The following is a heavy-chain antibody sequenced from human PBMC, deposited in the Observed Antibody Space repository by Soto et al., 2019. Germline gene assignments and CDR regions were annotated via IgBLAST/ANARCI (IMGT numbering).Heavy chain of an antibody. CDR1: GFTFSNYG. D-gene: IGHD3-10*01. J-gene: IGHJ5*02. CDR3: ARDRGLLWFGELSPDWFDP. Sequence: QVQLVESGGGVVQPGRSLRLSCAASGFTFSNYGMHWVRQAPGKGLEWVAVIWYDGSNKYYADSVKGRFTISRDNSKNTLYLQMTRLRAEDTAVYYCARDRGLLWFGELSPDWFDPWGQGTLVTVSS. V-gene: IGHV3-33*01. CDR2: IWYDGSNK.